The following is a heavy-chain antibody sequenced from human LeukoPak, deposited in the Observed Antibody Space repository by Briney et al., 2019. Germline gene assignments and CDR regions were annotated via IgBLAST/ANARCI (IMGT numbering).Heavy chain of an antibody. CDR1: GYSFTNYW. V-gene: IGHV5-51*01. CDR2: IYPSDSDT. J-gene: IGHJ3*02. Sequence: GESLKISCKGSGYSFTNYWIGWVRQMPGKGLEWLGIIYPSDSDTTYSPSFQGQVTISVDKSISTAYLQWSSLKASDTAMYYCARFPYSSSYHDAFDIWGQGTMVTVSS. CDR3: ARFPYSSSYHDAFDI. D-gene: IGHD6-6*01.